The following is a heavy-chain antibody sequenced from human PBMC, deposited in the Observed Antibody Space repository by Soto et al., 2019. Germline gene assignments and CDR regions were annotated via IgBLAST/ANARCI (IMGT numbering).Heavy chain of an antibody. V-gene: IGHV4-61*03. CDR1: GGSVSSGSYY. D-gene: IGHD2-2*01. CDR2: IYYTGGT. CDR3: ARLEVGLDY. J-gene: IGHJ4*02. Sequence: QVQLQESGPGLVKPSETLSLTCSVSGGSVSSGSYYWGWIRQSPEKGLEWIGYIYYTGGTKYNPSLTSRVTISADKSRNHFSLKLTSVTAADTAVYYCARLEVGLDYWGQGVLVTVSS.